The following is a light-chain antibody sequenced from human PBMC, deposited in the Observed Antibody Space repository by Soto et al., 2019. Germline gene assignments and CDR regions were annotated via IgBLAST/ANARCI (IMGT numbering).Light chain of an antibody. CDR2: GAS. V-gene: IGKV3-20*01. CDR3: QQYGSSPGT. CDR1: QSVRSSY. J-gene: IGKJ1*01. Sequence: EIVLTQSPGTLSLSPGERATLSCRASQSVRSSYLAWYQHKPGQAPRLLIYGASSRVTGIPDRFSGSGSGTDFTLTISRLEPEDFAVYYCQQYGSSPGTFGQGTKVEIK.